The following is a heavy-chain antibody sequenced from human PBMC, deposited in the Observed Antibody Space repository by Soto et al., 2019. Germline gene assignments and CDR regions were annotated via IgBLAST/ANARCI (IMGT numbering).Heavy chain of an antibody. CDR3: AKDQNPYYDYGDYEGRWFDP. CDR1: GVTFSSYA. J-gene: IGHJ5*02. CDR2: ISGSGGST. Sequence: PGGSLRLSCAASGVTFSSYAMSWVRQAPGKGLEWVSAISGSGGSTYYADSVKGRFTISRDNSKNTLYLQMNSLRAEDTAVYYCAKDQNPYYDYGDYEGRWFDPWGQGTLVTVSS. V-gene: IGHV3-23*01. D-gene: IGHD4-17*01.